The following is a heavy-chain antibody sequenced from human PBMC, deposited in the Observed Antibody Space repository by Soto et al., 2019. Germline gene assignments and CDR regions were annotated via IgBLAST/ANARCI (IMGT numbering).Heavy chain of an antibody. D-gene: IGHD1-26*01. Sequence: QAQLVQSGAEVENPGASVKVSCKASGYSFPSHGINWVRQAPGQGLQWMGWVSPYNGNTNYAQNLQGRVTMTTDTSTSRAYLELRRLRSDDTALYYCARGSAVVGASYAFELWGQGTMVTVSS. V-gene: IGHV1-18*01. J-gene: IGHJ3*01. CDR3: ARGSAVVGASYAFEL. CDR1: GYSFPSHG. CDR2: VSPYNGNT.